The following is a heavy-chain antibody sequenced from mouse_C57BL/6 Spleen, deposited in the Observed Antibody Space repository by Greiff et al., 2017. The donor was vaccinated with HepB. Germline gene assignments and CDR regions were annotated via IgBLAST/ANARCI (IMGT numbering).Heavy chain of an antibody. CDR2: ISSGSSTI. J-gene: IGHJ3*01. D-gene: IGHD2-4*01. CDR1: GFTFSDYG. CDR3: ARGDYDYVAWFAY. V-gene: IGHV5-17*01. Sequence: DVHLVESGGGLVKPGGSLKLSCAASGFTFSDYGMHWVRQAPEKGLEWVAYISSGSSTIYYADTVKGRFTISRDNAKNTLFLQMTSLRSEDTAMYYCARGDYDYVAWFAYWGQGTLVTVSA.